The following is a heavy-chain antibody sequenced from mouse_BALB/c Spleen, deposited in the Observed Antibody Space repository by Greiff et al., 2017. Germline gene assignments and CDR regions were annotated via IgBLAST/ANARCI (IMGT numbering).Heavy chain of an antibody. Sequence: EVQLQHSGPELVKPGASVKMSCKASGYTFTDYYMTWVKQSHGKSLEWIGDINPNNGDTFYNQKFKGKATLTVDKSSSTAYMQLNSLTSEDSAVYYCARRSYYGTLYAMDYWGQGTSVTVAS. J-gene: IGHJ4*01. D-gene: IGHD1-1*01. CDR3: ARRSYYGTLYAMDY. CDR1: GYTFTDYY. CDR2: INPNNGDT. V-gene: IGHV1-26*01.